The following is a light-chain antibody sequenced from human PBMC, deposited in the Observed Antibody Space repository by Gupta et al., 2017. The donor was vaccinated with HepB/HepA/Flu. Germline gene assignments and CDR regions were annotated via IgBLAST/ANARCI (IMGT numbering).Light chain of an antibody. V-gene: IGLV2-14*03. CDR1: SSDFGDFNH. CDR2: DVS. CDR3: SSFIYTPTLVV. Sequence: QSALTQPASVSGSPGQSITLSCTGTSSDFGDFNHVSWYQQHPAKAPKLLISDVSNRPSGVSSRFSGSKSGNTASLTIXGXQAEDEXDYYCSSFIYTPTLVVFGGGTKLTVL. J-gene: IGLJ2*01.